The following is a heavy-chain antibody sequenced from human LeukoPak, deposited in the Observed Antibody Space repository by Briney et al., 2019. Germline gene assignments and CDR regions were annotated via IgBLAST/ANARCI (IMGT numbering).Heavy chain of an antibody. CDR2: IKQDGSEK. Sequence: GGSLRLSCAASRFTFSSHWMNWVRQAPGKGLEWVANIKQDGSEKYYVDSVKGRFTISRDNAKNSLYLQMNSLRAEDTAVYYCARAASFSYGMDVWGQGTTVTVSS. V-gene: IGHV3-7*01. J-gene: IGHJ6*02. D-gene: IGHD6-6*01. CDR1: RFTFSSHW. CDR3: ARAASFSYGMDV.